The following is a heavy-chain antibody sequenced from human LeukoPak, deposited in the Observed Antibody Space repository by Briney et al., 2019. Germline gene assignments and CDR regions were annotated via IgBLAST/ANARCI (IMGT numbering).Heavy chain of an antibody. CDR2: IIPILGIA. J-gene: IGHJ4*02. CDR1: GGTFSSYA. V-gene: IGHV1-69*04. CDR3: AREENRAAGSF. Sequence: SVKVSCKASGGTFSSYAISWVRQAPGQGLEWMGRIIPILGIANYAQKFQGRVTITADKSTSTAYMELSSLRSEDTAVYYCAREENRAAGSFWGQGTLVTVSS. D-gene: IGHD6-13*01.